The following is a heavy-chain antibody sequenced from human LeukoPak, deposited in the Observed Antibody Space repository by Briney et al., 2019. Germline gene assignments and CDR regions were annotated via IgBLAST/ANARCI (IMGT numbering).Heavy chain of an antibody. CDR1: GNYW. J-gene: IGHJ4*02. CDR2: INSDGSWT. V-gene: IGHV3-74*01. Sequence: GGSLRLSCAVSGNYWMHWVRQAPGKGLVWVSHINSDGSWTSYADSVKGRFTISKDNAKNTVYLQMNNLRAEDTAVYYCVSFYETYWGRGTLVTVSS. D-gene: IGHD2-2*01. CDR3: VSFYETY.